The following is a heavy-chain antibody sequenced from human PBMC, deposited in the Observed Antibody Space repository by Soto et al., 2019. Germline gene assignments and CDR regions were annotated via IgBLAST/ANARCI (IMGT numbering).Heavy chain of an antibody. CDR3: ARAQFYSGSGNYHNLMFDP. V-gene: IGHV4-30-2*01. CDR1: GGSIGGAGYS. D-gene: IGHD3-10*01. Sequence: SETLSLTCAVSGGSIGGAGYSWSWIRQPPGGGLDWIGYIYESGTILYNPSLKTRLTISLNWSDKQFSLTLSSVTAADTAVYYCARAQFYSGSGNYHNLMFDPWGQGTQVTGSS. J-gene: IGHJ5*02. CDR2: IYESGTI.